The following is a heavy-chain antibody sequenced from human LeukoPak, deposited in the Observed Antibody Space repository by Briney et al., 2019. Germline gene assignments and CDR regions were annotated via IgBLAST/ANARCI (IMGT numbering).Heavy chain of an antibody. CDR3: ARQWWLPYYFDY. CDR2: IYYSGST. D-gene: IGHD5-12*01. CDR1: GGSISSYY. J-gene: IGHJ4*02. Sequence: PSETLSLTCTVSGGSISSYYWSWIRQPPGKGLEWIGYIYYSGSTNYNPSLKSRVTISVDTSKNQFSLKLSSVTAADTAVYYCARQWWLPYYFDYWGQGTLVTVSS. V-gene: IGHV4-59*08.